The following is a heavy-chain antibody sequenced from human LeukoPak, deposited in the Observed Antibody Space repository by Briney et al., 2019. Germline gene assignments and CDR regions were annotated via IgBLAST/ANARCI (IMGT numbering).Heavy chain of an antibody. V-gene: IGHV4-4*02. Sequence: SGTLSLTCAVSGGSISSSNWWSWVRQPPGKGLEWIGEIYHSGSTNYNPSLKSRVTISLDTSKNQFSLRLSSVTAADTAVYYCARETRLHSGSYSNDAFDIWGQGTMVTVSS. CDR2: IYHSGST. CDR3: ARETRLHSGSYSNDAFDI. J-gene: IGHJ3*02. CDR1: GGSISSSNW. D-gene: IGHD1-26*01.